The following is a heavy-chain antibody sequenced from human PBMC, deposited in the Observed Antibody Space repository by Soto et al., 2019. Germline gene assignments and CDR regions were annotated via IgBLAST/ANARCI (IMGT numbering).Heavy chain of an antibody. CDR3: ARGAATKILVLMYDALEI. CDR2: IIPVFGAA. Sequence: SVKVSCKASGFTFTSSAMQWVRQARGQRLEWMGGIIPVFGAANHAQKFQGRVTISADESTRTVNMELSSLRSEDTAVYYCARGAATKILVLMYDALEIWGQGTMVTVSS. V-gene: IGHV1-69*13. D-gene: IGHD5-12*01. J-gene: IGHJ3*02. CDR1: GFTFTSSA.